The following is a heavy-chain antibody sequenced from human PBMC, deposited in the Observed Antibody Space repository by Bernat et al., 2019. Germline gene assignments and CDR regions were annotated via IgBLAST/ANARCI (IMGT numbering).Heavy chain of an antibody. J-gene: IGHJ5*02. D-gene: IGHD6-19*01. CDR1: GFTFSSYG. CDR3: ARDRKWLNFNWFDP. CDR2: IWYDGSNK. Sequence: QVQLVESGGGVVQPGRSLRLSCAASGFTFSSYGMHWVRQAPGKGLEWVAVIWYDGSNKYYADSVKGRFTISRDNSKNTLYLQMNSLRAEDTAVYYCARDRKWLNFNWFDPWGQGTLVTVSS. V-gene: IGHV3-33*01.